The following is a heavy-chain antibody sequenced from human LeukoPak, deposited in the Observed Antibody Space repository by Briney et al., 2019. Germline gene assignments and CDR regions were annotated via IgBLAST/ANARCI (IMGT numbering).Heavy chain of an antibody. D-gene: IGHD3-16*01. V-gene: IGHV4-59*08. Sequence: SETLSLTCTVSGGSISSYYWSWIRQPPGKGLEWIGYIYYSGSTNYNPSLKSRVTISVDTSKNQFSLKLTSVSAADTAVYYCARGFWVSAFDIWGQGTVVTVSS. CDR2: IYYSGST. J-gene: IGHJ3*02. CDR1: GGSISSYY. CDR3: ARGFWVSAFDI.